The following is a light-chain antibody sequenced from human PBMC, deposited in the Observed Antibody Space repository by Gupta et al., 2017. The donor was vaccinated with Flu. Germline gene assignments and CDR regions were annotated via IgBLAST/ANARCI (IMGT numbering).Light chain of an antibody. CDR1: QGIRND. CDR3: PQHNNLWT. V-gene: IGKV1-17*01. Sequence: DIQMTQSPPSLSASVGDRVTITCRASQGIRNDLEWYQQKPGKAPKRMIYGASEVQSWVPSRFSGSGSETEFTLTSSRRQSEDFANYYWPQHNNLWTFGQGTMVDIK. J-gene: IGKJ1*01. CDR2: GAS.